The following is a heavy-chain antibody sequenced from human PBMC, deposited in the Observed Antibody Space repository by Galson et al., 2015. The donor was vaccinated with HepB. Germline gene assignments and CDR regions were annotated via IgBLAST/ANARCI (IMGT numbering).Heavy chain of an antibody. D-gene: IGHD4-17*01. CDR3: ARGGHYGDNYGFDY. J-gene: IGHJ4*02. CDR2: ISSSGSYI. V-gene: IGHV3-21*01. CDR1: GFTFSIYS. Sequence: SLRLSCAASGFTFSIYSMNWVRQAPVKGLEWVSSISSSGSYIYQADSVKGRFTISRDNGKNSLYLQMNSLRAEDTAVYYCARGGHYGDNYGFDYWGRGTLVTVSS.